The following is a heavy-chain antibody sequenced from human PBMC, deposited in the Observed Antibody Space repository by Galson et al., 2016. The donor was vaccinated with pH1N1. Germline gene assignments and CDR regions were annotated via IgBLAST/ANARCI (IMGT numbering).Heavy chain of an antibody. CDR1: EFIFSNKW. V-gene: IGHV3-74*01. CDR2: LKSDGTSA. Sequence: SLRLSCAASEFIFSNKWMHWLRQSPGKGLKWLSVLKSDGTSARYADSVKGRFTISRDNAKNTLYLQMNSPRVEDTSVYYCIREMSWGQGVLVTVSS. CDR3: IREMS. J-gene: IGHJ5*02.